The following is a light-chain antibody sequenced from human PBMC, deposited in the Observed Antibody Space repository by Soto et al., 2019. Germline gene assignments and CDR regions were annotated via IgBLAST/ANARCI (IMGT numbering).Light chain of an antibody. J-gene: IGKJ1*01. CDR3: QQSYGIPQT. V-gene: IGKV1-39*01. Sequence: IHMTHSPSSLSASLGDTVIITFRASHTISVYLNWYQQIAGKSPKLLIYTASTLQTGVPSRFSGSGSGTDFTLTISSLQPEDFATYYCQQSYGIPQTFGPGTKVDIK. CDR1: HTISVY. CDR2: TAS.